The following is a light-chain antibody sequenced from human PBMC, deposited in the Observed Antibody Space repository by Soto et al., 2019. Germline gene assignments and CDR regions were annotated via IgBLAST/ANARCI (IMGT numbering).Light chain of an antibody. CDR3: GSWDSSLRAYV. J-gene: IGLJ1*01. CDR2: DDN. Sequence: QSGVTQPPSMSAAPGQKVTISCSGSSSNIGGNSVSWYQHLPGTAPKLLIYDDNKRPSGIPDRFSGSKSGTSATLGITGFQTGDEADYYCGSWDSSLRAYVFGTGTKV. CDR1: SSNIGGNS. V-gene: IGLV1-51*01.